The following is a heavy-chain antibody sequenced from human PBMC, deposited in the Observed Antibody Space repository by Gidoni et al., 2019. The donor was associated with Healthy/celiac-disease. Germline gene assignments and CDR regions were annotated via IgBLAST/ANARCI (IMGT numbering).Heavy chain of an antibody. J-gene: IGHJ4*02. CDR2: INHSGST. CDR3: ARGPWGLRRSFDY. CDR1: GGSFSGYY. Sequence: QVQLQQWGAGLLKPSETLSLTCAVYGGSFSGYYWGWIRQPPGKGLEWIGEINHSGSTNYNPSLKSRVTISVDTSKNQFSLKLSSVTAADTAVYYCARGPWGLRRSFDYWGQGTLVTVSS. V-gene: IGHV4-34*01. D-gene: IGHD7-27*01.